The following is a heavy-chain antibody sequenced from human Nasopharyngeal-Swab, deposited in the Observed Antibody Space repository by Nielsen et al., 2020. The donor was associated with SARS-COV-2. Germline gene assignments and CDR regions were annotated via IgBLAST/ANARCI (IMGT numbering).Heavy chain of an antibody. CDR3: ARDPRGLSSPSGMDV. D-gene: IGHD3-16*02. Sequence: ASVKVSCKASGGTFSSYAISWVRQAPGQGLEWLGWINAANGDTKYSQKIQGRVTITRDTSASTAYMELSSLRSEDTAVYYCARDPRGLSSPSGMDVWGQGTTVTVSS. CDR1: GGTFSSYA. V-gene: IGHV1-3*01. CDR2: INAANGDT. J-gene: IGHJ6*02.